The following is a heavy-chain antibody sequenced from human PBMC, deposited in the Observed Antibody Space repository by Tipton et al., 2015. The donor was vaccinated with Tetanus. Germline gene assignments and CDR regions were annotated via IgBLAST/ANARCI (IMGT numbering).Heavy chain of an antibody. Sequence: QSGAEVKKPGASVKVSCKTSGYTFSNYGVSWVRQAPGRGLEWMGWISAYNGDTNTAQNLQGRVTMTTDTSTSTAYMELRSLRLDDTAVYYCARALVPQSAYNSQPGIHWGQGTLVTVSS. V-gene: IGHV1-18*01. CDR3: ARALVPQSAYNSQPGIH. J-gene: IGHJ4*02. CDR2: ISAYNGDT. D-gene: IGHD6-19*01. CDR1: GYTFSNYG.